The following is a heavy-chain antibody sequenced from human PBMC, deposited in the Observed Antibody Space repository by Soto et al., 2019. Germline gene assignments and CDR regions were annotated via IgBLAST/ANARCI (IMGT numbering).Heavy chain of an antibody. V-gene: IGHV3-7*01. D-gene: IGHD3-3*01. CDR3: ASYDFWSGDYYYYGMDV. Sequence: LRLSCAASGFTSSSYWMSWVRLAPGKGLEWVANIKQDGSEKYYVDSVKGRFTISRDNAKNSLYLQMNSLRAEDTAVYYCASYDFWSGDYYYYGMDVWGQGTTVTVSS. CDR2: IKQDGSEK. CDR1: GFTSSSYW. J-gene: IGHJ6*02.